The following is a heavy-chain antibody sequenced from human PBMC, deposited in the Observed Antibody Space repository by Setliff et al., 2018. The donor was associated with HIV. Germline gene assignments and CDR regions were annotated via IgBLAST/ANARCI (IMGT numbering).Heavy chain of an antibody. CDR1: GFGFSSHA. V-gene: IGHV3-30*04. CDR2: VSDDGSGE. CDR3: AKDGLTSSWYGGSSGYYYYYYMDV. Sequence: GGSLRLSCAASGFGFSSHAMHWVRQAPGKGLEWVSIVSDDGSGEYYADSVQGRFTISRDNSKTTLYLQMNSRRAEDTAVYYCAKDGLTSSWYGGSSGYYYYYYMDVWGKGTTVTVSS. D-gene: IGHD6-13*01. J-gene: IGHJ6*03.